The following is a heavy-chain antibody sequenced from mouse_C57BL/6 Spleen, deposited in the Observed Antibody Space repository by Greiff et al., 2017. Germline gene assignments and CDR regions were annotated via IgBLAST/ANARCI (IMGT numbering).Heavy chain of an antibody. J-gene: IGHJ1*03. CDR2: IHPNSGST. CDR3: ASFLYWYFDV. CDR1: GYTFTSYW. V-gene: IGHV1-64*01. Sequence: VQLQQPGAELVKPGASVKLSCKASGYTFTSYWMHWVKQRPGQGLEWIGMIHPNSGSTNYNEKFKSKATLTVDKSSSTAYMQLNSLTSEDSAVYYCASFLYWYFDVWGTGTTVTVSS.